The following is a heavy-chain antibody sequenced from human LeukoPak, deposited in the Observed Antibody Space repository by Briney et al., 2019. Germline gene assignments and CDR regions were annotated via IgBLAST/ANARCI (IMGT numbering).Heavy chain of an antibody. Sequence: SQTLSLTCAISGDSVSGDSVAWNWIRQSPSRGLEWLGRTYYRSKWYDDYAVSGKSRITINPDKSKNQFSLHLTSVTPEDTAVYYCARGTVGRTNWFDPWGQGTLVTVSS. J-gene: IGHJ5*02. CDR3: ARGTVGRTNWFDP. V-gene: IGHV6-1*01. CDR1: GDSVSGDSVA. D-gene: IGHD1-14*01. CDR2: TYYRSKWYD.